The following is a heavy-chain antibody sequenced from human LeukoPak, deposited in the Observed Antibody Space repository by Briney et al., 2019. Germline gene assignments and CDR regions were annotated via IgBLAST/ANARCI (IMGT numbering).Heavy chain of an antibody. CDR2: ISGSGGST. Sequence: PGGSLRLSCAASGFTFSSYAMSWVRQAPGKGLEWVSAISGSGGSTYYADSVKGRFTISRDNSKNTLYLQMNSLRAEDTAVYYCAKEDDDYVWGSYRTSPSGYFDYWGQGTLVTVSS. CDR3: AKEDDDYVWGSYRTSPSGYFDY. CDR1: GFTFSSYA. D-gene: IGHD3-16*02. V-gene: IGHV3-23*01. J-gene: IGHJ4*02.